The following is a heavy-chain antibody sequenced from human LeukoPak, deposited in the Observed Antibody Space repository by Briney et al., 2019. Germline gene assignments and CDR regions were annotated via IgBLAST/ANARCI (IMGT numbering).Heavy chain of an antibody. CDR2: IYTSGST. D-gene: IGHD2-8*01. Sequence: KASETLSLTCTVSGGSISSYYWSCIRQPAGKGVEWIGRIYTSGSTNYKPSLKSRVTMSVDTSKNQFSLKLSSVTAADTAVYYCARDHACSNGVCSYFDYWGPGTLVTVSS. CDR1: GGSISSYY. J-gene: IGHJ4*02. CDR3: ARDHACSNGVCSYFDY. V-gene: IGHV4-4*07.